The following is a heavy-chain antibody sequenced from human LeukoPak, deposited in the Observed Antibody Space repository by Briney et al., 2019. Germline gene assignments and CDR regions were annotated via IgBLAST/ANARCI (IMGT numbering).Heavy chain of an antibody. CDR1: GLSFSDSA. CDR2: TRSKVYSGTT. J-gene: IGHJ4*02. V-gene: IGHV3-49*04. CDR3: ARGERDFDY. Sequence: GGSLRLSCTFSGLSFSDSAVTWVRQAPGKGLEWIGCTRSKVYSGTTEYAASVKGRITISRDESKSIAYLQMDSLKTEDTAVYFCARGERDFDYWGQGTLVTVSS. D-gene: IGHD3-16*01.